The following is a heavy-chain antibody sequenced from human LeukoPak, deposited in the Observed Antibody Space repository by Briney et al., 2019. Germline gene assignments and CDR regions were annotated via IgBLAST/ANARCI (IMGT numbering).Heavy chain of an antibody. Sequence: GESLKISCQGSGYSFTSYWIGWVRQMPGKGLEWMGIIYPGDSDTRYSPSFQGQVTISADKSISTAYLQWSSLKASDTAMYYCATSLGYCANGVCPPWGYFDYWGQGTLVTVSS. D-gene: IGHD2-8*01. CDR3: ATSLGYCANGVCPPWGYFDY. CDR2: IYPGDSDT. V-gene: IGHV5-51*01. J-gene: IGHJ4*02. CDR1: GYSFTSYW.